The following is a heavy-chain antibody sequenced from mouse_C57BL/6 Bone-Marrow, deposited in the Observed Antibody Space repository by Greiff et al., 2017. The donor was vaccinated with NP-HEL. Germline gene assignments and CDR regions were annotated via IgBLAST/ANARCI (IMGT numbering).Heavy chain of an antibody. CDR3: ARDLLLRRGYFDV. J-gene: IGHJ1*03. CDR1: GFTFSSYA. CDR2: ISDGGSYT. V-gene: IGHV5-4*01. D-gene: IGHD1-1*01. Sequence: VQLKESGGGLVKPGGSLKLSCAASGFTFSSYAMSWVRQTPEKRLEWVATISDGGSYTYYPDNVKGRFTISRDNAKNNLYLQMSHLKSEDTAMYYCARDLLLRRGYFDVWGTGTTVTVSS.